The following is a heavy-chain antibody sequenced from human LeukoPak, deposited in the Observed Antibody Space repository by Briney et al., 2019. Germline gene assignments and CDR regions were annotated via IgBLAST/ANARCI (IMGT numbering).Heavy chain of an antibody. CDR3: ARDPGSSSYIDY. CDR2: ISSSSSYI. Sequence: GGSLRLSCAASGFTFSSYSMNWVRQAPGKGLEWVSSISSSSSYIYYADSVKGRFTISRDNAKNSLYLQMNSLRAEDTAVYHCARDPGSSSYIDYWGQGTLVTVSS. J-gene: IGHJ4*02. V-gene: IGHV3-21*01. D-gene: IGHD6-13*01. CDR1: GFTFSSYS.